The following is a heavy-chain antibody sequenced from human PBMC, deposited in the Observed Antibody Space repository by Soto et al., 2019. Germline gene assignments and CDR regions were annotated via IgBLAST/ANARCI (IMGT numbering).Heavy chain of an antibody. CDR1: GFTFSSYA. D-gene: IGHD5-12*01. CDR2: ISGSGGST. Sequence: GSLRLSCAASGFTFSSYAMSWVRQAPGKGLEWVSAISGSGGSTYYADSVKGRFTISRDNSKNTLYLQMNSLRAEDTAVYYCAKVLGERPYSGYDWPFDYWGQGTLVTV. CDR3: AKVLGERPYSGYDWPFDY. V-gene: IGHV3-23*01. J-gene: IGHJ4*02.